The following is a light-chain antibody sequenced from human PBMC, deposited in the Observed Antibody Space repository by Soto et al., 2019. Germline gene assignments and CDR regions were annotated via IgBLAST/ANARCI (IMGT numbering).Light chain of an antibody. CDR3: SSYAGSNSVV. J-gene: IGLJ2*01. CDR1: SSDVGGYNY. V-gene: IGLV2-8*01. Sequence: QSVLTQPPSASGSPGQSVTISCTGTSSDVGGYNYVSWYQQHSGKVPKLIIYEVDKRPSGVPDRFSGSKSGNAASLTVSGLQAEDEADYYCSSYAGSNSVVFGGGTKLTVL. CDR2: EVD.